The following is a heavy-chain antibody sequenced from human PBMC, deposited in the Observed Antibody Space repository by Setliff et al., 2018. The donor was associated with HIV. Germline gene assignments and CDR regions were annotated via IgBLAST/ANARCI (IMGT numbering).Heavy chain of an antibody. D-gene: IGHD2-2*01. CDR3: TTKPPAADFQH. Sequence: GGSLRLSCAASGFSFRTYAMSWVRQAPGKGLEWVSAISATAGDTYYADSVKGRFTISRDNSKNTLYLQMNSLRAEDTAVYYCTTKPPAADFQHWGQGTLVTVSS. CDR1: GFSFRTYA. V-gene: IGHV3-23*01. CDR2: ISATAGDT. J-gene: IGHJ1*01.